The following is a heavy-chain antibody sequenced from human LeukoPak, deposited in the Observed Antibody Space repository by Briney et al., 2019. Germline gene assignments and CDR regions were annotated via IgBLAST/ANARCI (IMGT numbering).Heavy chain of an antibody. CDR2: INPNSGGT. CDR1: GYTFTGYY. V-gene: IGHV1-2*02. Sequence: ASVKVSCKASGYTFTGYYMHWLRQAPGQGLEWMGWINPNSGGTNYAQKFQGRVTMTRDTSISTAYMGLSRLRSDDTAVYYCAAGSSSSRGLYYYYMDVWGKGTTVTVSS. CDR3: AAGSSSSRGLYYYYMDV. J-gene: IGHJ6*03. D-gene: IGHD6-6*01.